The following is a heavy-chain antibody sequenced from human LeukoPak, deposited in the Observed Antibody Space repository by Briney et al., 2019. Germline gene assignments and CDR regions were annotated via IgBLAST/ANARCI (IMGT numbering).Heavy chain of an antibody. CDR1: GFSFGSEA. Sequence: GGSLRLSCVVSGFSFGSEAMSWVRQAPGRGLEWVSSISPGGGTTYYADSVKGRFTISRDNSENTLYVEMNSLRAEDTAIYYCAKSRSGSANWALRIFDNWGQGTLVSVSS. CDR3: AKSRSGSANWALRIFDN. D-gene: IGHD3-10*01. J-gene: IGHJ4*01. V-gene: IGHV3-23*01. CDR2: ISPGGGTT.